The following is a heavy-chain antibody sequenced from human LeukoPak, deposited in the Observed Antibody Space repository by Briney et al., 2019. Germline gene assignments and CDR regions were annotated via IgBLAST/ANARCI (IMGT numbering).Heavy chain of an antibody. J-gene: IGHJ6*02. CDR2: XXPILGIA. CDR1: GGTFSSYT. V-gene: IGHV1-69*02. Sequence: ASVKVSCKVSGGTFSSYTISWVRQAPGQGLEWMXXXXPILGIANYAQKFQGRVTITADKSTSTAYMELSSLRSEDTAVYYCARSTGTYYYYYGMDVWGQGTTVTVSS. CDR3: ARSTGTYYYYYGMDV. D-gene: IGHD1-1*01.